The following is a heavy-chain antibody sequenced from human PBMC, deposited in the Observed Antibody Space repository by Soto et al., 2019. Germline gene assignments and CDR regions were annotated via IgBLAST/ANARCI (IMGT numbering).Heavy chain of an antibody. CDR1: GGAIPGYY. J-gene: IGHJ5*02. CDR3: ARGSGSYLWFDP. Sequence: SETLSLTCNVSGGAIPGYYWNWIRQHPGKGLEWIGYIYCSGSTYYNPSLKSRVTISVDTSKNQFSLKLSSVTAADTAVYYCARGSGSYLWFDPWGQGTLVTVSS. CDR2: IYCSGST. D-gene: IGHD3-10*01. V-gene: IGHV4-59*06.